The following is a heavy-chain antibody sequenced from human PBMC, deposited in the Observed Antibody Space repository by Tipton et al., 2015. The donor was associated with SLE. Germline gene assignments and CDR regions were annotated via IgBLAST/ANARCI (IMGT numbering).Heavy chain of an antibody. J-gene: IGHJ5*02. CDR1: GGSFSGYY. CDR2: INHSGST. CDR3: ARAYSGYTTNWFGP. V-gene: IGHV4-34*01. D-gene: IGHD5-12*01. Sequence: TLSLTCAVYGGSFSGYYWSWIRQPPGKGLEWIGEINHSGSTNYNPSLKSRVTISVDTSKNQFSLKLSSVTAADTAVYYCARAYSGYTTNWFGPWGQGTLVTVSS.